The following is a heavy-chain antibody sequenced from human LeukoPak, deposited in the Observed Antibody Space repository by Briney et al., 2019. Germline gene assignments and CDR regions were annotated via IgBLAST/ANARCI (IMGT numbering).Heavy chain of an antibody. D-gene: IGHD6-6*01. CDR2: ISAYNGNT. CDR1: GYTFTSYG. V-gene: IGHV1-18*01. Sequence: GASVKVSCKASGYTFTSYGISWVRQAPGQGLEWMGWISAYNGNTNYAQKFQGRVTMTRDTSTSTVYMELSSLRSEDTAVYYCASQGQLATSFDYWGQGTLVTVSS. J-gene: IGHJ4*02. CDR3: ASQGQLATSFDY.